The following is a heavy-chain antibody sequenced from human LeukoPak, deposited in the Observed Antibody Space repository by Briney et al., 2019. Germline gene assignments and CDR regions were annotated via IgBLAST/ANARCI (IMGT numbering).Heavy chain of an antibody. CDR3: ASSGNSFFNYY. CDR1: GFTFSTYW. D-gene: IGHD1-26*01. CDR2: INSDGSST. Sequence: AGGSLRLSCAASGFTFSTYWMHWVRHAPGKGLVWVSRINSDGSSTNYADSVKGRFTISRDDAKNTLYLQMNSLRAEDTALYYCASSGNSFFNYYWGQGTLVTVSS. J-gene: IGHJ4*02. V-gene: IGHV3-74*01.